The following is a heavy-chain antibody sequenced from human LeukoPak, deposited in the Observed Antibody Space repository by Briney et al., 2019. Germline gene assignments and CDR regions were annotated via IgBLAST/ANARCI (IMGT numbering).Heavy chain of an antibody. CDR3: ARKTRKGDAFDI. J-gene: IGHJ3*02. D-gene: IGHD4-11*01. CDR2: IYYSGST. V-gene: IGHV4-59*08. Sequence: SETLSLTCTVSGGSISSYYWSWIRQPPGKGLEWIGYIYYSGSTNYNPSLKSRVTISVDTSKNQFSLKLSSVTAADTAVYYCARKTRKGDAFDIWGQGTMVTVSS. CDR1: GGSISSYY.